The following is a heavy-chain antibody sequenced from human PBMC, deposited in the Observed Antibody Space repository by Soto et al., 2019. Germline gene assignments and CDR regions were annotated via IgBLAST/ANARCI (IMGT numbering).Heavy chain of an antibody. D-gene: IGHD1-1*01. Sequence: GGSLRLSCAASGFTFSSYAMSWVRQAPGKGLEWVSAITGSGGSTYYADSVKGRFTISRDNSKNTLHLQMNSLRAEDTAVYYCARGYTTLDAFDIWGQGTMVTVS. V-gene: IGHV3-23*01. CDR2: ITGSGGST. CDR1: GFTFSSYA. CDR3: ARGYTTLDAFDI. J-gene: IGHJ3*02.